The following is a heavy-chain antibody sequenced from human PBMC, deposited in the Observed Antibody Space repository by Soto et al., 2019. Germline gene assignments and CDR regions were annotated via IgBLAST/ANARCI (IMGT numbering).Heavy chain of an antibody. D-gene: IGHD1-1*01. V-gene: IGHV1-69*12. CDR3: ARDTQKLTTYYYYGMDV. Sequence: QVQLVQSGAEVKKPGSSVKVSCKASGGTFSSYAISWVRQAPGQGLEWMGGIIPIFGTANYAQKFQGRVTITADESTSTAYMELSSLRSEDTALYYCARDTQKLTTYYYYGMDVWGQGTTVTVSS. CDR2: IIPIFGTA. J-gene: IGHJ6*02. CDR1: GGTFSSYA.